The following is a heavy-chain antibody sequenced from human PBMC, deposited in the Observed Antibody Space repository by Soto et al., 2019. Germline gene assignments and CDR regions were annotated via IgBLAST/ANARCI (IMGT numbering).Heavy chain of an antibody. CDR3: AYLPCSGGSCYWFSYSGMDV. Sequence: QITLKESGPTLVKPTQTLTLTCTFSGVSLSTSGVGVAWIRQPPGKALEWLALIYWDDDKRYRPSLETRLTITKDTSKNQVVLTMTNMASVDTATYYCAYLPCSGGSCYWFSYSGMDVWGQGTTVTVSS. D-gene: IGHD2-15*01. CDR2: IYWDDDK. J-gene: IGHJ6*02. V-gene: IGHV2-5*02. CDR1: GVSLSTSGVG.